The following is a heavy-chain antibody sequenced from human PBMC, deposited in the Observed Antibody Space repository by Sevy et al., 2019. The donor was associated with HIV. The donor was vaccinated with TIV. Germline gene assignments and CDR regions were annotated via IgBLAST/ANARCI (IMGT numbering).Heavy chain of an antibody. J-gene: IGHJ4*02. Sequence: GGSLRLSCAASGFTFSSYGMHWVRQAPGKGLEWEALIWYDGTNKYYADSVKSRFTISRDNSKNTLYLQMNSLRAEDTAVYYCASGAYYYASRSQNFDYWGPGTLVTVSS. CDR2: IWYDGTNK. CDR3: ASGAYYYASRSQNFDY. D-gene: IGHD3-10*01. V-gene: IGHV3-33*01. CDR1: GFTFSSYG.